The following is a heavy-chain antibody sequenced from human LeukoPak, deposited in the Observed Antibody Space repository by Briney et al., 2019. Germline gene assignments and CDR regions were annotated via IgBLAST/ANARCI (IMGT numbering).Heavy chain of an antibody. CDR1: GFTFSSYG. J-gene: IGHJ3*02. CDR3: AKARRAYGDYHTFDI. CDR2: ILYDGSNK. Sequence: GGSLRLSCVASGFTFSSYGMHWVRQAPGKGLEWVAVILYDGSNKYNADSVKGRFTISRDTSKNTLYLQMSSLRAEDTAVYYCAKARRAYGDYHTFDIWGLGTMVTVSS. V-gene: IGHV3-30*18. D-gene: IGHD4-17*01.